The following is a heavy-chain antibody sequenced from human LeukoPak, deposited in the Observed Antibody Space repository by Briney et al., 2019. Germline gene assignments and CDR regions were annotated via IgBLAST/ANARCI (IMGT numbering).Heavy chain of an antibody. CDR1: GFTFGSFA. V-gene: IGHV3-30*04. J-gene: IGHJ4*02. CDR2: ISYDGSHK. D-gene: IGHD3-22*01. CDR3: ARDHYDSSGYYDY. Sequence: GKSLRLSCAASGFTFGSFAMHWVRQAPGKGLEWVALISYDGSHKYYADSVKGRFTISRDNSKNTLYLQMNSLRAEDTAVYYCARDHYDSSGYYDYWGQGTLVTVSS.